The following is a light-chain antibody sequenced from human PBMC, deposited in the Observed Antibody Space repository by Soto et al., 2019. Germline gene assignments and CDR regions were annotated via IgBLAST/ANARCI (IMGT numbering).Light chain of an antibody. J-gene: IGLJ3*02. CDR1: SGINVDTYR. V-gene: IGLV5-45*03. CDR3: MIWHSNAWV. Sequence: QSALTQPSSLSASPGASASVTCTLRSGINVDTYRIYWYQQKPGSPPQYLLTYKSDSDKRQGSGVSSRFSGAKDASANAGILLISGLQSDDEADYYCMIWHSNAWVFGGGTKLTVL. CDR2: YKSDSDK.